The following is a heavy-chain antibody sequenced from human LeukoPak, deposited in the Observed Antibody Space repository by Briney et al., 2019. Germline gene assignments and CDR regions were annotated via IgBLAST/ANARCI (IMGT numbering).Heavy chain of an antibody. D-gene: IGHD3-10*01. CDR1: GDTFSSYG. J-gene: IGHJ5*02. CDR3: ARDSSAAGSGGLFDP. V-gene: IGHV1-69*04. Sequence: ASVKVSCKASGDTFSSYGVSWVRQAPGQRLEWLGRIIPMFDITNYAQKFQGRVTVTADKATNTAYMELSSLISEDTAVYYCARDSSAAGSGGLFDPWGQGTQVTVSS. CDR2: IIPMFDIT.